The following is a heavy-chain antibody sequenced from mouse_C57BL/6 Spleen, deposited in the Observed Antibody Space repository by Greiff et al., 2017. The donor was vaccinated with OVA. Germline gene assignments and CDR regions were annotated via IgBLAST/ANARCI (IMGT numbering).Heavy chain of an antibody. CDR1: GFTFTDYY. CDR2: IRNKANGYTT. J-gene: IGHJ4*01. Sequence: EVKLVESGGGLVQPGGSLSLSCAASGFTFTDYYMSWVRQPPGKALEWLGFIRNKANGYTTEYSASVKGRFTISRDNSQSILYLQMNALRAEDSATYYCARGPKNSYRAMDYWGQGTSVTVSS. V-gene: IGHV7-3*01. D-gene: IGHD2-14*01. CDR3: ARGPKNSYRAMDY.